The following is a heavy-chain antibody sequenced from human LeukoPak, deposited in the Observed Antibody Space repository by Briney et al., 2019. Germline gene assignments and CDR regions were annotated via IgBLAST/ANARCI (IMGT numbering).Heavy chain of an antibody. J-gene: IGHJ3*02. CDR2: IRFDGSNK. Sequence: GGSLRLSCAASGFTFSIYGMHWVRQAPGKGREWVAFIRFDGSNKYYADSMKGRFTIYRVNSKSTIYLQMNSPRTEDTAMYYCAKAGSANAFDSWGQGRMVTVSS. V-gene: IGHV3-30*02. CDR1: GFTFSIYG. CDR3: AKAGSANAFDS.